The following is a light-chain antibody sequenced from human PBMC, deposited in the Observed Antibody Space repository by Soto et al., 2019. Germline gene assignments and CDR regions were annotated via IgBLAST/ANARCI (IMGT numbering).Light chain of an antibody. CDR2: AAS. V-gene: IGKV1-9*01. Sequence: IQLTQSPSSLSASVGDRVTITCRASQGINSFLAWYQQKPGKAPKLLIYAASTLQSGVPSRFSGSGSGTDFTLTISSLQPEDFAVYYCQQYNNWPPITFGGGTKVDI. CDR1: QGINSF. J-gene: IGKJ4*01. CDR3: QQYNNWPPIT.